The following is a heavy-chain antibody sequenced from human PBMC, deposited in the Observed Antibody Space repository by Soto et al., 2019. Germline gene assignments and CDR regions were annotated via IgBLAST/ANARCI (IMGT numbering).Heavy chain of an antibody. D-gene: IGHD6-19*01. CDR3: ARHGRAEAVDY. CDR1: GGSISSSSYY. CDR2: IYYSGST. V-gene: IGHV4-39*01. Sequence: SETLSLTCTVSGGSISSSSYYWGWIRQPPGKGLEWIGSIYYSGSTYYNPSLKSRVTISVDTSKNQFSLKLSSVTAADTAVYYCARHGRAEAVDYWGQGTLVTVSS. J-gene: IGHJ4*02.